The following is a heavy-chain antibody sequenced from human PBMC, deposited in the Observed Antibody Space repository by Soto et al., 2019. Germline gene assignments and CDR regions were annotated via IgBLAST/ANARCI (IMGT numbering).Heavy chain of an antibody. Sequence: QVHLVQSGAEVRKPGASVKVSCKASGYTFSSYAMHWVRQAPGHRLEWMGWINAGYGNTKSSQKFQERVTISRDTSASTAYMELTSLRSEDTAVYYCARDTGDGTFDFWGQGTLVTVSS. CDR3: ARDTGDGTFDF. CDR1: GYTFSSYA. V-gene: IGHV1-3*01. CDR2: INAGYGNT. J-gene: IGHJ4*02. D-gene: IGHD7-27*01.